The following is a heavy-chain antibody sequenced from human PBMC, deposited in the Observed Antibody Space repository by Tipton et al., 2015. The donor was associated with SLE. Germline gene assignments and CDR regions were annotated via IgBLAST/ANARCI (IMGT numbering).Heavy chain of an antibody. Sequence: TLSLTCTVSGGSISSGGYYWSWIRQPPGKGLEWIGEINHSGSTNYNPSLKSRVTISVDTSKNQFSLKLSSVTAADTAVYYCARDSGLGSSLDFDYWGQGTLVTVSS. CDR3: ARDSGLGSSLDFDY. J-gene: IGHJ4*02. D-gene: IGHD6-6*01. CDR1: GGSISSGGYY. CDR2: INHSGST. V-gene: IGHV4-39*07.